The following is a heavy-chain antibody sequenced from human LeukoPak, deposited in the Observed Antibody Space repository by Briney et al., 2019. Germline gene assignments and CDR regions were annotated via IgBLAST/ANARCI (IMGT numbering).Heavy chain of an antibody. CDR1: GFTFSSYA. J-gene: IGHJ6*02. V-gene: IGHV3-23*01. CDR2: ISGSGGST. CDR3: AKAPMGSSWGNYYYGMDV. D-gene: IGHD6-13*01. Sequence: GGSLRLSCAASGFTFSSYAMSWVRQAPGKGLEWVSAISGSGGSTYYADSVKGRFTISRDNSKNTLYLQMNSLRAEDTAVYYCAKAPMGSSWGNYYYGMDVWGQGTTVTVSS.